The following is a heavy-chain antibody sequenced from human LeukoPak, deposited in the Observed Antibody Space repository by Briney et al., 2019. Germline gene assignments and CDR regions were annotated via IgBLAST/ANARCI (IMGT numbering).Heavy chain of an antibody. V-gene: IGHV4-59*01. CDR2: IYYSGST. J-gene: IGHJ6*03. CDR3: ATAQGQWIQLPAYYYMDV. D-gene: IGHD5-18*01. Sequence: SETLSLTCTVSGGSISSYYWSWIRQPPGKGLKWIGYIYYSGSTHYNPSLKSRVTISVDTSKNQFSLKLSSVTAADTAVYYCATAQGQWIQLPAYYYMDVWGKGTTVTISS. CDR1: GGSISSYY.